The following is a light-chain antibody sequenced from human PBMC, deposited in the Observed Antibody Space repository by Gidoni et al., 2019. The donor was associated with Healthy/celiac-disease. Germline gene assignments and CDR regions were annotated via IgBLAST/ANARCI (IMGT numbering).Light chain of an antibody. CDR3: QQLNSYPS. V-gene: IGKV1-9*01. CDR1: QGISSD. Sequence: DIQLPQSPSFLSASVGDRVIITCRASQGISSDLAWDQQKPGKAPKLLIYAASTLQSGVPSRFSGSGSGTEFTLTISSLQPEDFATYYCQQLNSYPSFGQGTRLEIK. CDR2: AAS. J-gene: IGKJ5*01.